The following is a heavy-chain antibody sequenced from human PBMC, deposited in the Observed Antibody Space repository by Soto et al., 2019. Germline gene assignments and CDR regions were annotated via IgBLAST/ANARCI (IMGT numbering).Heavy chain of an antibody. D-gene: IGHD2-15*01. CDR1: GGSISSYY. CDR3: ARGGRREKDAPQTDFDY. Sequence: SETLSLTCTVSGGSISSYYWSWIRQPPGKGLEWMGYIYYSGSTNYNPSLKSRVTISVDTSKNQFSLKLSSVTAEDTAVYYCARGGRREKDAPQTDFDYWGQGTLVTVSS. J-gene: IGHJ4*02. CDR2: IYYSGST. V-gene: IGHV4-59*01.